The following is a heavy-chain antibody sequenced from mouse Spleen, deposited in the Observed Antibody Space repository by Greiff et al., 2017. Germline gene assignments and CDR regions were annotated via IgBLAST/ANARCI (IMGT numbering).Heavy chain of an antibody. CDR1: GSSFTSGYY. CDR3: AIITTVVAEDY. J-gene: IGHJ2*01. CDR2: ISYDGSN. Sequence: EVQRVESGPGLVKPSQSLSLTCSVSGSSFTSGYYWNWIRQFPGNKLEWMGYISYDGSNNYNPSLKNRTSITRDTSKNQFFLKLNSVTTEDTATYYCAIITTVVAEDYWGQGTTLTVSS. V-gene: IGHV3-6*01. D-gene: IGHD1-1*01.